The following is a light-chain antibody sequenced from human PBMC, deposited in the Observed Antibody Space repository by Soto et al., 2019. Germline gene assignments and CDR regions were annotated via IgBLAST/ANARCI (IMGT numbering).Light chain of an antibody. CDR1: SSDVGGYNF. CDR2: EVS. V-gene: IGLV2-14*01. J-gene: IGLJ1*01. CDR3: SSFRSGSTL. Sequence: QSVLTQPASVSGSPGQSITISCTGTSSDVGGYNFVSWYQQHPGKAPKLMIYEVSNRPSGVSSRFSGSKSGNTASLTISGLQAEDDADYYCSSFRSGSTLFGTGTKLTVL.